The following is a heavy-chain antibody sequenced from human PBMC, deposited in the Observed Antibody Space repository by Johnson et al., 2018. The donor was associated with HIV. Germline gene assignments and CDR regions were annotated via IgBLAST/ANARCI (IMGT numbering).Heavy chain of an antibody. CDR3: ARDGYRYDTGVLGAFDI. Sequence: VQLVECGGGVVRPGGSLRLSCAASGFTFDDYGMSWVRQAPGKGLEWVSGINWNGGSTGYADSVQGRFTISRDNAKNSLYLQMNSLRAEDTALYYCARDGYRYDTGVLGAFDIWGQGTMVTVSS. CDR1: GFTFDDYG. V-gene: IGHV3-20*04. D-gene: IGHD6-13*01. J-gene: IGHJ3*02. CDR2: INWNGGST.